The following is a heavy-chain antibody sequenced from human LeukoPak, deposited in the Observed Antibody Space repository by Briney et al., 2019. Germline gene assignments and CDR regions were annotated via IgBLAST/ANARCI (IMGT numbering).Heavy chain of an antibody. CDR2: IIPIFGTA. V-gene: IGHV1-69*05. Sequence: SVKVSCKASGGTFSSYAISWVRQAPGQGLEWMGRIIPIFGTANYAQKFQGRVTITTDESTSTAYMELSCLRSEDTAVYYCARELRYFDWLPDYWGQGTLVTVSS. J-gene: IGHJ4*02. D-gene: IGHD3-9*01. CDR1: GGTFSSYA. CDR3: ARELRYFDWLPDY.